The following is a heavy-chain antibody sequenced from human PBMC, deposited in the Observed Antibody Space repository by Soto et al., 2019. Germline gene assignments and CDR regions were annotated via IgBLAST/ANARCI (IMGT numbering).Heavy chain of an antibody. V-gene: IGHV1-3*01. CDR3: ARDSLRRYYLHWRRDWFDP. D-gene: IGHD1-26*01. J-gene: IGHJ5*02. Sequence: GASVKVSCKASGYTFTSYAMHWVRQAPGQRLEWMGWINAGNGNTKYSQKFQGRVTITRDTSASTAYMELSSLRSEDTAVYYCARDSLRRYYLHWRRDWFDPWGQGTLVTVSS. CDR2: INAGNGNT. CDR1: GYTFTSYA.